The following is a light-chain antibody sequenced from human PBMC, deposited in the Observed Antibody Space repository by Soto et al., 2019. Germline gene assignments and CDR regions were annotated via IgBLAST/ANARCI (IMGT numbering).Light chain of an antibody. J-gene: IGKJ1*01. CDR2: KTS. V-gene: IGKV1-5*03. CDR3: QQYDTAWT. Sequence: DIQMTQSPSTLSAFVGDRVTITCRASQSIGSWLAWYQQKPGKVPKVLIYKTSSLEGGVPSRFSGSGSGTEFTLTISSLQPDDFATYYCQQYDTAWTFGQGTKVDIK. CDR1: QSIGSW.